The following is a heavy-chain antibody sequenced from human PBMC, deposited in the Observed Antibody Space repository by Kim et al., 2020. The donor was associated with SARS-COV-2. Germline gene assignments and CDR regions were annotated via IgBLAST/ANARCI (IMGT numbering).Heavy chain of an antibody. Sequence: KSRVTRSVDTSKNQFSLKLSSVTAADTAVYYCASPGYYDFWSGPGKNFDYWGQGTLVTVSS. CDR3: ASPGYYDFWSGPGKNFDY. D-gene: IGHD3-3*01. J-gene: IGHJ4*02. V-gene: IGHV4-39*01.